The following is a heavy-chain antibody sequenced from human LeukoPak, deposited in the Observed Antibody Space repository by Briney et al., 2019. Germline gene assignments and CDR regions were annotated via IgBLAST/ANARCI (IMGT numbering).Heavy chain of an antibody. CDR3: ARGGEDDYGDF. CDR1: GGTFSSYA. CDR2: IIPIFGTA. V-gene: IGHV1-69*13. D-gene: IGHD3-10*01. J-gene: IGHJ4*02. Sequence: SVKVSCKASGGTFSSYAISWVRQAPGQGLEWMGGIIPIFGTANYAQKFQGRVTITADESTSTAYMELSSLRFDDTAVYYCARGGEDDYGDFWGQGTLVTVSS.